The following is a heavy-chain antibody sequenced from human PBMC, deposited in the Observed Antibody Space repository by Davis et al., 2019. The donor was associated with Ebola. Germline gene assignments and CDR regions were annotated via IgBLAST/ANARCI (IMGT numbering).Heavy chain of an antibody. J-gene: IGHJ4*02. Sequence: WGSLRLSCKGSGFTFTDYWIGWVRQMPGKGLEWMGIIFPGDSDTRYSPSFQGQVTISADRSISTAFLQWSSLKASDTAMYFCARRASYCGGDCSDYWGQGTLVTVSS. CDR1: GFTFTDYW. D-gene: IGHD2-21*02. CDR2: IFPGDSDT. V-gene: IGHV5-51*01. CDR3: ARRASYCGGDCSDY.